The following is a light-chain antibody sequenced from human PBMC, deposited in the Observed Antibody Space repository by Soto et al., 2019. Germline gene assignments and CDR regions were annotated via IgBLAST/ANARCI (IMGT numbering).Light chain of an antibody. V-gene: IGKV1-5*01. CDR2: DAS. J-gene: IGKJ1*01. CDR3: QQYNNYPRT. CDR1: QGIRTW. Sequence: DIQMTQSPSSLSASVGDRVTITCRGSQGIRTWLAWYQHKPGKAPKFLIYDASSLESGVPSRFSGSGSGTEFTLTISNLQPDDFATYFCQQYNNYPRTFCQGTKVDIK.